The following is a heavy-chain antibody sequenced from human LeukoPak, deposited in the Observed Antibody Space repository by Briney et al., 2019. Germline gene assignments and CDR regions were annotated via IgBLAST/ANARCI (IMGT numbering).Heavy chain of an antibody. CDR1: GYTLTELS. CDR3: ATGLQGPIDY. V-gene: IGHV1-24*01. J-gene: IGHJ4*02. Sequence: GASVKVSCKVSGYTLTELSMHWVRQAPGKGLEWMGGFDPEDGETIYAQKSQGRVTMTEETSTDTAYMELSSLRSEDTAVYYCATGLQGPIDYWGQGTLVTVSS. D-gene: IGHD5-18*01. CDR2: FDPEDGET.